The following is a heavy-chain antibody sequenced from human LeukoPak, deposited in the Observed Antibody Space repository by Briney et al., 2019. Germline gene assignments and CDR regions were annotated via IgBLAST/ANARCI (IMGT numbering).Heavy chain of an antibody. J-gene: IGHJ4*02. CDR2: IYPGDSDT. D-gene: IGHD3-3*01. CDR3: ARQALPPDYDFWSGYYCDY. CDR1: GYGFTSYW. V-gene: IGHV5-51*01. Sequence: GESLKISCKGSGYGFTSYWIGWVRQMPGKGLEWMGIIYPGDSDTRYSPSFQGQVTISADKSISTAYLQWSSLKASDTAMYYCARQALPPDYDFWSGYYCDYWGQGTLVTVSS.